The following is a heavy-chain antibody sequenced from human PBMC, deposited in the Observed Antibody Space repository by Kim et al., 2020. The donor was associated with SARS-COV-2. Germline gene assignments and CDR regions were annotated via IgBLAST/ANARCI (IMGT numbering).Heavy chain of an antibody. D-gene: IGHD5-18*01. V-gene: IGHV3-49*04. J-gene: IGHJ3*02. CDR1: GFTFGDYA. CDR3: TRDSGYSYGIDAFDI. CDR2: IRSKAYGGTT. Sequence: GGSLRLSCTASGFTFGDYAMSWVRQAPGKGPEWVGFIRSKAYGGTTEYAASVKGRFTISRDDSKSIAYLQMNSLKTEDTAVYYCTRDSGYSYGIDAFDIWGQGTMVTVSS.